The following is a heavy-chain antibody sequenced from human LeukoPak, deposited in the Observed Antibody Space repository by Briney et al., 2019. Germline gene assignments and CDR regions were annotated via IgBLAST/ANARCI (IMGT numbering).Heavy chain of an antibody. D-gene: IGHD3-3*01. CDR3: ARHSQRTYYDFWSGWDRAY. CDR2: INHSGST. J-gene: IGHJ4*02. V-gene: IGHV4-34*01. CDR1: GGSFSGYY. Sequence: SETLSLTCAVYGGSFSGYYWGWIRQPPGKGLEWIGEINHSGSTNYNPSLKSRVTISVDTSKNQFSLKLSSVTAADTAVYYCARHSQRTYYDFWSGWDRAYWGQGTLVTVSS.